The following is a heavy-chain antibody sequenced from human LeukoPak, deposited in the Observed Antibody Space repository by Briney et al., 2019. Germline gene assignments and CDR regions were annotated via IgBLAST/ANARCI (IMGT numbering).Heavy chain of an antibody. Sequence: PSETLSLTCTVSGGSISSYYWSWIRQTPGKGLELIGYINYSGSTNYHPSLKSRVTISVDTSKNQFSLNLSSVTAADTAVYYCARDPSVAAAGNNWFDPWGQGTLVTVSS. CDR2: INYSGST. CDR3: ARDPSVAAAGNNWFDP. J-gene: IGHJ5*02. CDR1: GGSISSYY. V-gene: IGHV4-59*12. D-gene: IGHD6-13*01.